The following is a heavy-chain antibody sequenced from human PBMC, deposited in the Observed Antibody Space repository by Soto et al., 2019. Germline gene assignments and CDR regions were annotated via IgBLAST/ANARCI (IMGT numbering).Heavy chain of an antibody. Sequence: SETLSLTCTVSGGSISSSSYYWGWIRQPPGKGLEWIGSIYYSGSTYYNPSLKSRVTISVDTSKNQFSLKLSSVTAADTAVYYCAREASLDQGPYYFDYWGQGTLVTVSS. J-gene: IGHJ4*02. V-gene: IGHV4-39*07. CDR2: IYYSGST. CDR1: GGSISSSSYY. CDR3: AREASLDQGPYYFDY.